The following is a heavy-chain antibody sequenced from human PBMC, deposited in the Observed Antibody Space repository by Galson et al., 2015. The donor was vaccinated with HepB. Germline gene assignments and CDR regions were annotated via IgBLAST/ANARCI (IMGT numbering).Heavy chain of an antibody. Sequence: QSGAEVKKPGESLRISCKGSGYSFTSYWISWVRQMPGKGLEWMGRIDPSDSYTNYSPSFQGHVTISADKSISTAYLQWSSLKASDTAMYYCARGGAPYSGSYYYDYYFDYWGQGTLVTVSS. J-gene: IGHJ4*02. V-gene: IGHV5-10-1*01. CDR1: GYSFTSYW. CDR2: IDPSDSYT. CDR3: ARGGAPYSGSYYYDYYFDY. D-gene: IGHD1-26*01.